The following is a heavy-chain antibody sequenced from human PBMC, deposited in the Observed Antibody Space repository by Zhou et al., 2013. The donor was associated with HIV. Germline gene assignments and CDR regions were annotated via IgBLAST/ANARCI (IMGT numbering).Heavy chain of an antibody. CDR1: GGTFRNYA. CDR3: ARNGAALIYYYMDV. J-gene: IGHJ6*03. Sequence: QVQLVQSGAEVKKPGSSVKVSCKASGGTFRNYAINWVRQAPGQGLEWMGGIIPIFGRTNYAQKFQGRVTFTTDESTSTAYMELSSLRSEDTAVYYCARNGAALIYYYMDVWGRGTTVIVSS. D-gene: IGHD2-15*01. CDR2: IIPIFGRT. V-gene: IGHV1-69*05.